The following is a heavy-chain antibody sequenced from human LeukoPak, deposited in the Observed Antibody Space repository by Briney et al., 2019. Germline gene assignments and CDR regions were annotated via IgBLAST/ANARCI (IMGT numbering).Heavy chain of an antibody. V-gene: IGHV1-69*04. J-gene: IGHJ6*02. Sequence: SVKVSCKASGGTFSSYAISWVRQAPGQGLEWMGRIIPNLGIANYAQKFQGRVTITADKSTSTAYMELSSLRSEDTAVYYCARYTTVTTGYYYGMDVWGQGTTVTVSS. CDR1: GGTFSSYA. CDR3: ARYTTVTTGYYYGMDV. CDR2: IIPNLGIA. D-gene: IGHD4-17*01.